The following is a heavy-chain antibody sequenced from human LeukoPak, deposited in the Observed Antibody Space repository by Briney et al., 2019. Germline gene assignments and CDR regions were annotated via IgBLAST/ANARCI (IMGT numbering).Heavy chain of an antibody. Sequence: GGSLRLYCAASGFTFSSYAMHWLRQAPGKGLEYVSAISSNGGSTYYENPVKGRFTISRDNSKNTLYLQMGSLRAEDMAVYCCASAKGAVGAFDIWGQGTMVTVSS. J-gene: IGHJ3*02. V-gene: IGHV3-64*01. CDR2: ISSNGGST. CDR1: GFTFSSYA. D-gene: IGHD4/OR15-4a*01. CDR3: ASAKGAVGAFDI.